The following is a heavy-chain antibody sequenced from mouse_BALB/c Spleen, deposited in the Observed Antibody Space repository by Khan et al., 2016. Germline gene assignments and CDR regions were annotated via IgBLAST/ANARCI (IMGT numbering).Heavy chain of an antibody. D-gene: IGHD2-4*01. J-gene: IGHJ2*01. CDR1: GYTFTSYW. Sequence: QVQLQQSGAELAKPGASVKMSCKAAGYTFTSYWMHWVKQRPGQGLEWIGYINPSTGYTEYNQKFKDKATLTADKSSSTAYMQLSSLTSEDSAVYCCARYDYDYWGQGTTLTVSS. CDR3: ARYDYDY. V-gene: IGHV1-7*01. CDR2: INPSTGYT.